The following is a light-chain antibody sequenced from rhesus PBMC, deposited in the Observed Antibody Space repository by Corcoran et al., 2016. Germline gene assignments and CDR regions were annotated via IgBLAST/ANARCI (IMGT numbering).Light chain of an antibody. CDR1: QSLVHSNGNIY. V-gene: IGKV2S8*01. Sequence: DVLMTQSPLSLPITPGQPASISCRSSQSLVHSNGNIYLNWLQQKPGQPPRGLIYQVSNRDSGVHDRFRRSGAGKDFTLKINRVGAWDVGIYYCMQGTNLPYSFGQGTKVEIK. CDR3: MQGTNLPYS. J-gene: IGKJ2*01. CDR2: QVS.